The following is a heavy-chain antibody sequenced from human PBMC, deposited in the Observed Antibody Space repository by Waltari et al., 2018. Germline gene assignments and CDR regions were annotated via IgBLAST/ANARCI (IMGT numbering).Heavy chain of an antibody. Sequence: EVQLVESGGGLVQPGRSLRLSCAASGFTFDDYAMHWVRQAPGKGLEWVSGISWNSGSIGYADSVKGRFTISRDNAKNSLYLQMNSLRAEDTAVYYCARLTGTHQDAFDIWGQGTMVTVSS. J-gene: IGHJ3*02. CDR3: ARLTGTHQDAFDI. CDR2: ISWNSGSI. CDR1: GFTFDDYA. D-gene: IGHD1-20*01. V-gene: IGHV3-9*01.